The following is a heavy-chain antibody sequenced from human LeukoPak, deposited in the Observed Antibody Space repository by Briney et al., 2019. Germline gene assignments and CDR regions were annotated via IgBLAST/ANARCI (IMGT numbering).Heavy chain of an antibody. Sequence: SETLSLTCAVYGGSFSGYYWGWIRQPPGKGLEWIGSIYHSGSTYYNPSLKSRVTISVDTSKNQFSLKLSSVTAADTAVYYCARSLLLWFGGPDAFDIWGQGTMVTVSS. J-gene: IGHJ3*02. CDR2: IYHSGST. D-gene: IGHD3-10*01. V-gene: IGHV4-38-2*01. CDR3: ARSLLLWFGGPDAFDI. CDR1: GGSFSGYY.